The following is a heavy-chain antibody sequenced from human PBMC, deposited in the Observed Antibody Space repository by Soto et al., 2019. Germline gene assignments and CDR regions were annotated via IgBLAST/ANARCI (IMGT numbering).Heavy chain of an antibody. Sequence: SETLSLTCAVYGGSFSGYYWSWIRQPPGKGLEWIGEINHSGSTNYNPSLKSRVTISVDTSKNQFSLKLSSVTAADTAVYYCARVVSSGSGGSLRGGFDYWGQGTLVTVSS. CDR1: GGSFSGYY. CDR3: ARVVSSGSGGSLRGGFDY. D-gene: IGHD2-15*01. CDR2: INHSGST. J-gene: IGHJ4*02. V-gene: IGHV4-34*01.